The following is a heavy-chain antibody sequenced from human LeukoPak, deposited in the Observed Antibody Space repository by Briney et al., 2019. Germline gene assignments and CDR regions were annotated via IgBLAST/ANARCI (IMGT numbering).Heavy chain of an antibody. CDR2: VYSSGST. V-gene: IGHV4-4*07. Sequence: KPSETLSLTCTVSGGAISCYYWSWIRQPAGKGLEWLGRVYSSGSTKYNPSLESRVTMSVDTSKNQFSLKLNFVTAADTAVYYCARVGFGYDFSDYWGQGTLVTVSS. CDR1: GGAISCYY. D-gene: IGHD3/OR15-3a*01. J-gene: IGHJ4*02. CDR3: ARVGFGYDFSDY.